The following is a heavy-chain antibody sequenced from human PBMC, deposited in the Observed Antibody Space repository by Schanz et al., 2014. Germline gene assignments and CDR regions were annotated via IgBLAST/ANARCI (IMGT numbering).Heavy chain of an antibody. Sequence: QVQLQQWGAGLLKPSETLSLTCAVSGGPFSGYYWSWIRQPPGKGLEWIGEINHSGSTNYNPSLKTRFPISVATTKTQSSLNVTPLTAAASAIYYCARRSRNAWYEGHYWFDPWGQGTMVIVSS. V-gene: IGHV4-34*01. CDR3: ARRSRNAWYEGHYWFDP. CDR1: GGPFSGYY. J-gene: IGHJ5*02. CDR2: INHSGST. D-gene: IGHD6-13*01.